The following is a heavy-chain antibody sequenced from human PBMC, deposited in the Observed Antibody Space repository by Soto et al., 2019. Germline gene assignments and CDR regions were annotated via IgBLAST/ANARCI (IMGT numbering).Heavy chain of an antibody. CDR3: ARKIREYYFDY. CDR2: INPTTGGT. CDR1: GYSFVGYY. J-gene: IGHJ4*02. V-gene: IGHV1-2*02. Sequence: ASVKVSCKVSGYSFVGYYLHWMRQAPGQGLEWLGWINPTTGGTNYPQKFQGRVTMTRDTSISTAYMELSSLRSDDTAVYFCARKIREYYFDYWGQGTLVTVSS.